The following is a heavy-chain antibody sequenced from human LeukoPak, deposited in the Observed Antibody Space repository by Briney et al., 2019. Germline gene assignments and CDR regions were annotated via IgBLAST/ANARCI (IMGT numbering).Heavy chain of an antibody. CDR3: ASAPRYGGLDY. CDR1: GFTFSDYY. Sequence: GGSLRLSCAASGFTFSDYYMSWIRQAPGKGLEWVSYISSSGSTIYYADSVKGRFTISRGNAKNSLYLQMNSLRAEDTAVYYCASAPRYGGLDYWGQGTLVTVSS. J-gene: IGHJ4*02. D-gene: IGHD3-10*01. CDR2: ISSSGSTI. V-gene: IGHV3-11*01.